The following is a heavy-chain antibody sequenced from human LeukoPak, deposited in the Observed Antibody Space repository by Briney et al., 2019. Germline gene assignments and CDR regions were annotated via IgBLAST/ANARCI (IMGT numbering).Heavy chain of an antibody. CDR2: IYYSGST. V-gene: IGHV4-39*07. CDR3: ARADLITGYFDY. J-gene: IGHJ4*02. Sequence: SETLSLTCTVSGGSISSSSYYWGWIRQPPGKGLEWIGSIYYSGSTNYNPSLKSRVTMSVDTSKNQFSLKLSSVTAADTAVYYCARADLITGYFDYWGQGTLVTVSS. CDR1: GGSISSSSYY. D-gene: IGHD3-22*01.